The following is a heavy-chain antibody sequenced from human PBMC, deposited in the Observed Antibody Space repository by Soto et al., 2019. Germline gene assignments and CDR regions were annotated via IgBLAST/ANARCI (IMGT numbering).Heavy chain of an antibody. Sequence: QVHLVQSGAEVKTPGASVTISCKASGYTFSDYGIHWIRQAPGQRPEWLGWILCLNDRKEYSQKFQGRISLTRDTSVSTAYMGLSRLRSEDTAVYYCARGRRTCTDKTCYTDFDFWGQGSLVSVSS. CDR1: GYTFSDYG. CDR3: ARGRRTCTDKTCYTDFDF. D-gene: IGHD2-2*02. V-gene: IGHV1-3*01. J-gene: IGHJ4*02. CDR2: ILCLNDRK.